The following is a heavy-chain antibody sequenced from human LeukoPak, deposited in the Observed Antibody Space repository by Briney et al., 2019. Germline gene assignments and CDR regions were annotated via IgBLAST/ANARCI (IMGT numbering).Heavy chain of an antibody. D-gene: IGHD5-12*01. CDR1: GGSISSSSYY. V-gene: IGHV4-39*01. CDR2: IYYSGST. CDR3: ARLHSGYDSSNYFDY. Sequence: SETLSLTCTVSGGSISSSSYYWGWISQPPGKGLEWIGSIYYSGSTYYNPSLKSRVTISVDTSKNQFSLKLSSVTAADTAVYYCARLHSGYDSSNYFDYWGQGTLVTVAS. J-gene: IGHJ4*02.